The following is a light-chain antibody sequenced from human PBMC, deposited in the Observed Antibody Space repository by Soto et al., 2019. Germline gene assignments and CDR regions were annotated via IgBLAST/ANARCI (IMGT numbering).Light chain of an antibody. CDR2: EVS. V-gene: IGLV2-14*01. J-gene: IGLJ2*01. Sequence: QSVLTQPPSASGSPGQSVTISCTGTSSDVGGYKFVSWYQQHPGKAPKLMIYEVSNRPSGVSNRFSGSKSGNTASLTISGLQAEDEADYYCSSYTSSSTLGVVFGGGTKLTVL. CDR1: SSDVGGYKF. CDR3: SSYTSSSTLGVV.